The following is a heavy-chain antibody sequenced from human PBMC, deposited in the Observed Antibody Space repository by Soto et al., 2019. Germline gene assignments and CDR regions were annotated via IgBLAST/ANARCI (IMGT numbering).Heavy chain of an antibody. CDR1: GYTFTSYA. D-gene: IGHD3-10*01. Sequence: QVQLVQSGAEVKKPGASVKVSCKASGYTFTSYAMHWVRQAPGQRLEWMGWINAGNGNTKYSQKFQGRVTIIADESTSTAYMDLSSLRSEDTAVYYCAKGGGRQPSGYYGMDVWGQGTTVTVSS. CDR2: INAGNGNT. CDR3: AKGGGRQPSGYYGMDV. J-gene: IGHJ6*02. V-gene: IGHV1-3*01.